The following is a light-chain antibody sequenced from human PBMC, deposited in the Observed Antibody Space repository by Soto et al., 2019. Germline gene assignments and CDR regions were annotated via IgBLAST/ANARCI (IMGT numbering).Light chain of an antibody. J-gene: IGKJ1*01. CDR3: QQSFVTPRT. CDR2: GAS. CDR1: QSLNSNY. V-gene: IGKV3-20*01. Sequence: EIVLTQSPGTLSLSGGERGTFSCRASQSLNSNYLAWHQQKPGQAPRLLIYGASNRATGIPDRFSGSGSGTDFTLTISSLQPEEFATYYCQQSFVTPRTFGQGTKVDIK.